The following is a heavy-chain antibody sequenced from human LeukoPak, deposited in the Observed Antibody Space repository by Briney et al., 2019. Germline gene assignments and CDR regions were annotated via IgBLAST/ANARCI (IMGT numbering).Heavy chain of an antibody. J-gene: IGHJ4*02. D-gene: IGHD6-6*01. CDR2: IWYDGSNK. CDR3: ARDGAQLDLDY. CDR1: GFTFSSYG. V-gene: IGHV3-33*01. Sequence: QPGGSLRLSCAASGFTFSSYGIHWVRQAPGKGLEWVAVIWYDGSNKYYADSVKGRFTISRDNSKNTLYLQMNSLRAEDTAVYYCARDGAQLDLDYWGQGTLVTVSS.